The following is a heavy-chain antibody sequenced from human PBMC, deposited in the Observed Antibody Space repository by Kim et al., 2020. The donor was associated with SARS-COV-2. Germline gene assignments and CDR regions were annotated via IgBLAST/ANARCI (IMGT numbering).Heavy chain of an antibody. CDR1: GFTFSTYW. CDR3: ARDLSEGEPTQFGVLISYYYFYYMDV. V-gene: IGHV3-7*01. CDR2: IKQDGSEK. D-gene: IGHD3-3*01. J-gene: IGHJ6*03. Sequence: GGSLRLSCAASGFTFSTYWMSWVRQAPGKGLEWVANIKQDGSEKYYVDSVKGRFTISRDNAKNSLYLQINSLRAEDTAVYYCARDLSEGEPTQFGVLISYYYFYYMDVWGKGTAVTVSS.